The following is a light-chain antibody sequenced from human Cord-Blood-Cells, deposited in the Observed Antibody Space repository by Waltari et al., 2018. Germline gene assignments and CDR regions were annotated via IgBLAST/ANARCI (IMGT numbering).Light chain of an antibody. V-gene: IGLV2-14*01. CDR1: SSAVGGLNY. CDR2: DVS. Sequence: QSALTRPASVSGSPGQSITISCTGTSSAVGGLNYLSWYQQHPGKPPKLMIYDVSNRPAGVSNRFSGSKSGNTASLTISGLQAEDEADYYCSSYTSSSTVVFGGGTKLTVL. CDR3: SSYTSSSTVV. J-gene: IGLJ2*01.